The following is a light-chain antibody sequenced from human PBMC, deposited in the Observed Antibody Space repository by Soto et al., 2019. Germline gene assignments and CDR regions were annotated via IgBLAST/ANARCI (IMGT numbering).Light chain of an antibody. V-gene: IGLV2-11*01. J-gene: IGLJ2*01. CDR3: CSYAGGYTDDLV. Sequence: QSALTQPRSVSGSPGQSVTISCTGTSSDVGGYNYVSWYQQHPGKAPKLMIYDVSKRPSGVPDRFSGSKSGNTASLTISGLQAEDEADYYCCSYAGGYTDDLVFGGGTKLTVL. CDR2: DVS. CDR1: SSDVGGYNY.